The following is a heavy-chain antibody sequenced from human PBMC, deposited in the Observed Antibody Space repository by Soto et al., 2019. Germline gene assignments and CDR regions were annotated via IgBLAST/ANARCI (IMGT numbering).Heavy chain of an antibody. J-gene: IGHJ4*02. CDR2: IYYSGST. CDR1: GGSISSSSYY. Sequence: SATLSLTCTVSGGSISSSSYYWGWIRQPPGKGLEWIGSIYYSGSTYYNPSLKSRVTISVDTSKNQFSLKLSSVTAADTAVYYCARDPHYFDYWGQGTLVTVSS. CDR3: ARDPHYFDY. V-gene: IGHV4-39*02.